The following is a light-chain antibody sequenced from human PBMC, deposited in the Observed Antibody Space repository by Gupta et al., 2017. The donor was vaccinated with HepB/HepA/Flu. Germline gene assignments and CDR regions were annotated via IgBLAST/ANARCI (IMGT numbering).Light chain of an antibody. CDR2: YND. J-gene: IGLJ2*01. CDR3: AAWDTSLNVVV. Sequence: QSVLTQSTSVSGTPGQRVTISCSGSSSNVGRNNVNWYQQLPGTAPKLLSYYNDERPSGVPDRISVSKSGTSASLAISGLQSEDEADYYCAAWDTSLNVVVFGGGTKLTVL. V-gene: IGLV1-44*01. CDR1: SSNVGRNN.